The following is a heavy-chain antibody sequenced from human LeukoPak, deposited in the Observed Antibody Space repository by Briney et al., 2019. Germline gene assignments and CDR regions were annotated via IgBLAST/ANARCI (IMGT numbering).Heavy chain of an antibody. CDR2: IYPGDSDT. V-gene: IGHV5-51*01. CDR1: GYSITSYW. CDR3: ARHIGAVYYYRDV. Sequence: KNGASLKISCTGSGYSITSYWIGWVRQMAGKGLELMGIIYPGDSDTRYSTSFQGQVTISADKSISTAYVQWSSMTDSDTAVYYCARHIGAVYYYRDVCGKGTTVTVSS. J-gene: IGHJ6*03.